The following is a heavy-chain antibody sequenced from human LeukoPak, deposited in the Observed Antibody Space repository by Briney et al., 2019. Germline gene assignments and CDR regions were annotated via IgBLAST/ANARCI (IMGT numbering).Heavy chain of an antibody. J-gene: IGHJ1*01. CDR1: GFTVGNNY. Sequence: TGGSLRLSCAASGFTVGNNYMSWVRQAPGRGLEWVSVIYSGFKTYYADSVKGRFTISIDNSKNTVYLQMNTLRTEDTAIYYCARSAVGTTPWIQHWGQGTLVTVSS. D-gene: IGHD1-14*01. V-gene: IGHV3-66*01. CDR2: IYSGFKT. CDR3: ARSAVGTTPWIQH.